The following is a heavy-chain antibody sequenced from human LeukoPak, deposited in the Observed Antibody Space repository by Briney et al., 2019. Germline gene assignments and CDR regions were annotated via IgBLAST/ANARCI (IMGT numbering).Heavy chain of an antibody. CDR3: ARTPLTRITKPIIVVVPAAWFDP. CDR1: GYTFTSYY. CDR2: INPSGGST. J-gene: IGHJ5*02. V-gene: IGHV1-46*01. D-gene: IGHD2-2*01. Sequence: ASVKVSCKASGYTFTSYYMHWVRQAPGQGLEWMGIINPSGGSTSYAQKFQGRVTMTRDTSISTAYMELSRLRSDDTAVYYCARTPLTRITKPIIVVVPAAWFDPWGQGTLVTVSS.